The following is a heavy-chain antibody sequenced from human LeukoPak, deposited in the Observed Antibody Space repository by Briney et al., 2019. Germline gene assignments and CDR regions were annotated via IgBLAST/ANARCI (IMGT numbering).Heavy chain of an antibody. CDR2: ISSSSSDI. D-gene: IGHD4-23*01. CDR1: GFTLSSYA. J-gene: IGHJ3*02. Sequence: GGSLRLSCTGSGFTLSSYAMNWVRRAPGQGLEWVSSISSSSSDIYYTDSVKGRFTISRDNAKNSLYLQMNSLRAEDTAVYYCVSDYGGSSGAFDIWGQGTMVTVSS. CDR3: VSDYGGSSGAFDI. V-gene: IGHV3-21*01.